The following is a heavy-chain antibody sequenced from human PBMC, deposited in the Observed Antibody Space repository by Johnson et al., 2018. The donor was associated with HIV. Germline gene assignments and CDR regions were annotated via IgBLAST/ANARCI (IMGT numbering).Heavy chain of an antibody. V-gene: IGHV3-9*01. CDR1: RFTFDDYA. D-gene: IGHD6-13*01. CDR2: ISWNSGSI. CDR3: ARERIAAAGLDAFDI. J-gene: IGHJ3*02. Sequence: EVQLVESGGVVVHPGGSLRLSCETSRFTFDDYAMHWVRQAPGKGLEWVSGISWNSGSIGYADSVKGRFPISRDNAKNTLYLQMNSLRAEDTAVYYCARERIAAAGLDAFDIWGQGTMVTVSS.